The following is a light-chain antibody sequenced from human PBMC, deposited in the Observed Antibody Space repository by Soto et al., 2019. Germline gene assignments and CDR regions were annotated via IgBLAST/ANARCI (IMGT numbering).Light chain of an antibody. CDR2: GAS. Sequence: EIVLTQSPGTLSLSPGERATLSCRASQSVSSSYLAWYQQKPGQAPRLLIYGASSRATGIPARFSGSGSGTDFTLNISGLDPEDFAVYYCQQYGGSPPYTFGQGTKLEIK. CDR3: QQYGGSPPYT. J-gene: IGKJ2*01. CDR1: QSVSSSY. V-gene: IGKV3-20*01.